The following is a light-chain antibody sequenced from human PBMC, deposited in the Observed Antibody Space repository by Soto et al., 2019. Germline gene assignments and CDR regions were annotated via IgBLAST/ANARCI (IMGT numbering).Light chain of an antibody. CDR2: QVS. CDR1: SSDVGAYDY. V-gene: IGLV2-8*01. CDR3: SSYTGIDNWV. J-gene: IGLJ3*02. Sequence: QSVLTQPPSASGSPGQSVAISCTGTSSDVGAYDYVSWYQQYPGKAPQLIIYQVSRRPSGVPHRFSGSKSGNTASLTVSGLQPEDEAIYYCSSYTGIDNWVFGGGTKLTVL.